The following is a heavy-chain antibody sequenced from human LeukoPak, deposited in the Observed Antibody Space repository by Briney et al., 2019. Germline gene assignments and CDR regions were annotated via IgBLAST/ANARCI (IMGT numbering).Heavy chain of an antibody. CDR2: IKQDGSEK. J-gene: IGHJ4*02. CDR3: ARRWGYDSSGYYY. V-gene: IGHV3-7*01. D-gene: IGHD3-22*01. Sequence: PGGSLRLSCAASGFTFSSYWMSWVRQAPGKGLEWVANIKQDGSEKYYVDSVKGRFTISRDNAKNSLYLQMNSLRAEDTAVYYCARRWGYDSSGYYYWGQGTLVTVSS. CDR1: GFTFSSYW.